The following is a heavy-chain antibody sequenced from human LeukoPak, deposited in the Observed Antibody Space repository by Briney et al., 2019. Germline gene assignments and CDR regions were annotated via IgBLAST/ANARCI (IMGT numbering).Heavy chain of an antibody. CDR3: AREGVVVPAAMNGSGASGNYYYYYGMDV. Sequence: ASVKVTCKASGYIFTKYVVHWVRQAPGQRPEWMGWIKAGDGDTKYSQNFQGRLTITTDTSTSTAYMELRSLRSDDTAVYYCAREGVVVPAAMNGSGASGNYYYYYGMDVWGKGTTVTVSS. CDR2: IKAGDGDT. CDR1: GYIFTKYV. D-gene: IGHD2-2*01. J-gene: IGHJ6*04. V-gene: IGHV1-3*01.